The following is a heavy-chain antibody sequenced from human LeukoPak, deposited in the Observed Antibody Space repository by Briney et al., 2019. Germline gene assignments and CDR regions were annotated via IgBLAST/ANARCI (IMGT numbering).Heavy chain of an antibody. Sequence: PSETLSLTCTVSGYSISGGYYWGWIRQPPGKGLEWIGSIYHSGSTYYNPSLKSRVTISVDASKNQFSLKLSSVTAADTAVYYCARPLLSSSGYGYWGQGTLVTVSS. J-gene: IGHJ4*02. D-gene: IGHD6-6*01. CDR1: GYSISGGYY. CDR3: ARPLLSSSGYGY. CDR2: IYHSGST. V-gene: IGHV4-38-2*02.